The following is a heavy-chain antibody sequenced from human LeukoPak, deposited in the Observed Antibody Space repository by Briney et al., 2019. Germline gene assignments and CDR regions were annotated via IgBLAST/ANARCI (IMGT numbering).Heavy chain of an antibody. Sequence: PSETLSLTCAVYGGSFSGCYWSWIRQPPGKGLEWIGEINHSGSTNYNPSLKSRVTISVDTSKNQVSLKLSSVTAADTAVYYCARRGRYWGQGTLVTVSS. CDR3: ARRGRY. CDR2: INHSGST. J-gene: IGHJ4*02. CDR1: GGSFSGCY. D-gene: IGHD3-10*01. V-gene: IGHV4-34*01.